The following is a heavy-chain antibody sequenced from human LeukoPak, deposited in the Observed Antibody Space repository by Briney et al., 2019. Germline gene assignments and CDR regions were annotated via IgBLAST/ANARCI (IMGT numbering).Heavy chain of an antibody. CDR2: IISDGGTA. Sequence: ASVKVSCKASGGTFSSYAMSWVRQAPGQGLEWMGGIISDGGTANYAQKFQGRVTMTADKSTSTAYMELSSLRSEDTAVYYCAGESGRGAGGGFDAFDIWGQGTMVTVSS. D-gene: IGHD2-8*02. CDR3: AGESGRGAGGGFDAFDI. V-gene: IGHV1-69*06. CDR1: GGTFSSYA. J-gene: IGHJ3*02.